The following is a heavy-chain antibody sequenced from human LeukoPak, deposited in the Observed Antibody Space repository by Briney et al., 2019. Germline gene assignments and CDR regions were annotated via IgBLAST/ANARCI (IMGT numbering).Heavy chain of an antibody. D-gene: IGHD6-19*01. Sequence: PSETLSLTCAVYGGSFSGYYWSWIRQPPGKGLEWIGEINHSGSTNYNPSLKSRVTISVDTSKNQFSLKLSSVTAADTAVYYCARGLEGRLVSATVTDYWGQGTLVTVSS. V-gene: IGHV4-34*01. CDR2: INHSGST. CDR3: ARGLEGRLVSATVTDY. J-gene: IGHJ4*02. CDR1: GGSFSGYY.